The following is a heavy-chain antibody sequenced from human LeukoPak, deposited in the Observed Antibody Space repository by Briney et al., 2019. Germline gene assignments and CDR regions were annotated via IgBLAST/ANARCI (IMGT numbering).Heavy chain of an antibody. J-gene: IGHJ3*02. V-gene: IGHV1-46*01. CDR1: GYTLTGYY. CDR2: INPNGGST. Sequence: ASLKASCKASGYTLTGYYMHWVRQATGQGLEWMGIINPNGGSTSYAQQFQGRVTMTRDKSTSTVCMELMSLGSEDTAVYYCGRDRPRGRSGFYDAFDIWGQGTMVTVSS. CDR3: GRDRPRGRSGFYDAFDI. D-gene: IGHD3-3*01.